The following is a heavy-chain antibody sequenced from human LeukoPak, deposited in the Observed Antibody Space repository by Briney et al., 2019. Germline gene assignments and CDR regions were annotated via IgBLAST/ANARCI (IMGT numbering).Heavy chain of an antibody. V-gene: IGHV3-7*01. D-gene: IGHD3-16*02. CDR1: RFTFSNYW. J-gene: IGHJ4*02. CDR3: ARDTYRFFDS. CDR2: INEDGSDK. Sequence: GGSPRLSCAVSRFTFSNYWMGWVRQAPGKGLEWVANINEDGSDKYYLDSVKGRFTISRDNAKNSLYLQMISLRAEDTAVYYCARDTYRFFDSWGQGTLVTVSS.